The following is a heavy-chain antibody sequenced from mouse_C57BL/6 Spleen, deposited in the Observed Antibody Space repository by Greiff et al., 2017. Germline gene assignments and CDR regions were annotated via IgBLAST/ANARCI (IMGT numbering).Heavy chain of an antibody. D-gene: IGHD4-1*01. J-gene: IGHJ2*01. CDR3: ARNGPSNGDDY. Sequence: QVQLQQPGAELVRPGSSVKLSCKASGYTFTSYWMDWVKQRPGQGLEWIGNIYPSDSETHYNQKFKDKATLTVDKSSSTAYMQLSSLTSEDSAVYYCARNGPSNGDDYWGQGTTLTVSS. CDR2: IYPSDSET. CDR1: GYTFTSYW. V-gene: IGHV1-61*01.